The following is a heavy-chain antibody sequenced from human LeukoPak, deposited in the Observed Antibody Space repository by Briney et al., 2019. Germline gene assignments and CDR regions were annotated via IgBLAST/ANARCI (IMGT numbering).Heavy chain of an antibody. V-gene: IGHV3-23*01. CDR2: ISGSGGST. J-gene: IGHJ5*02. Sequence: QPGGSLRLSCAASGFTFSSYGMSWVRQAPGKGLEWVSAISGSGGSTYYADSVKGRFTISRDNSKNTLYLQMNSLRAEDTAVYYCAKDQGRIRSSNWFDPWGQGTLVTVSS. CDR1: GFTFSSYG. CDR3: AKDQGRIRSSNWFDP. D-gene: IGHD2-15*01.